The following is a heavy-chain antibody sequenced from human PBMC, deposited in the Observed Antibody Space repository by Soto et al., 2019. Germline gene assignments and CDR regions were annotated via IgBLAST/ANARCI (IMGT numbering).Heavy chain of an antibody. CDR3: AKALAVLSPESFAY. D-gene: IGHD3-16*01. J-gene: IGHJ4*02. Sequence: QVQLVESGGGVVQPGRSLRLSCAASGFTFSSYAMHWVRQAPGKGLEWVAIMSYDGNNQYYADSVKGRFTISRDNFKNTLYLQMNSLRSEVPAVYYCAKALAVLSPESFAYWGQGILVTVSS. CDR2: MSYDGNNQ. CDR1: GFTFSSYA. V-gene: IGHV3-30*18.